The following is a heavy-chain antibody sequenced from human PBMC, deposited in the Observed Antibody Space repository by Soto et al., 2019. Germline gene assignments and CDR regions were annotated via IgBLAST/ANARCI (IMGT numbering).Heavy chain of an antibody. CDR1: GGTFSSYA. J-gene: IGHJ4*02. D-gene: IGHD1-26*01. Sequence: QVQLVQSGAEVKKPGYSVKVSCKAAGGTFSSYAISWVRQAPGQGLEWMGGIIPIFGTANYAQKFQGRVTITADESTSTAYMELSSLRSEDTAVYYCATLTRRIGPREDYWGQGTLVTVSS. V-gene: IGHV1-69*12. CDR2: IIPIFGTA. CDR3: ATLTRRIGPREDY.